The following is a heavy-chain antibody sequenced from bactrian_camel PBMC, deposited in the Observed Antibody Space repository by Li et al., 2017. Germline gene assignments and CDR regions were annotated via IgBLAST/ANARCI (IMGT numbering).Heavy chain of an antibody. CDR1: GPIRSRVF. J-gene: IGHJ4*01. CDR2: IYTGGDR. Sequence: HVQLVESGGGSVQPGGSLRLSCEVSGPIRSRVFMAWFRQAPGKEREGVAAIYTGGDRLYADSVKGRFTISLNRAQTMVYLQMSSLEPEDTAVYYCAACRGWNYYGQGTQVTVS. V-gene: IGHV3S53*01. D-gene: IGHD3*01.